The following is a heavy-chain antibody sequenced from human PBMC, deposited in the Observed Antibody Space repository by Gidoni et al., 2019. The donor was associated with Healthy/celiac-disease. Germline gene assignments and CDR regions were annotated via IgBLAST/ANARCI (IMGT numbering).Heavy chain of an antibody. CDR1: GGPFSSYA. J-gene: IGHJ6*02. V-gene: IGHV1-69*01. CDR2: IIPIFGTA. CDR3: ARDFAALDCTNGVCYSYYYGMDV. D-gene: IGHD2-8*01. Sequence: QVQLVQSGAEVKKPGSSVKVSCKASGGPFSSYAISWVRQAPGQGLEWMGGIIPIFGTANYAQKFQGRVTITADDSTSTAYMELSSLRSEDTAVYYCARDFAALDCTNGVCYSYYYGMDVWGQGTTVTVSS.